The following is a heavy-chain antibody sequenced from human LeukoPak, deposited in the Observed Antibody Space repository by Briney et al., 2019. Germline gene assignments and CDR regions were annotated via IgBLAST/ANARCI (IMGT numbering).Heavy chain of an antibody. V-gene: IGHV3-21*01. Sequence: GGSLRLSCAASGFTFSSYWMHWVRQAPGKGLEWVSSISSSSSYIYYADSVKGRFTISRDNAKNSLYLQMNSLRAEDTAVYYCARAPRTGYSSSGTDYWGQGTLVTVSS. J-gene: IGHJ4*02. CDR1: GFTFSSYW. CDR2: ISSSSSYI. D-gene: IGHD6-6*01. CDR3: ARAPRTGYSSSGTDY.